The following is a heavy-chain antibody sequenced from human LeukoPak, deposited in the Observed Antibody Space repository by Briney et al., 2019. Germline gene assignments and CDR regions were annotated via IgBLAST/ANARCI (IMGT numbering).Heavy chain of an antibody. J-gene: IGHJ3*02. CDR3: ARDTHYDSSGYSLPYAFDI. Sequence: ASVKVSCKASGGTFSSYAISWVRKAPGQGLEWMGGIIPIFGTANYAQKFQGRVTITADESTSTAYMELSSLRSEDTAVYYCARDTHYDSSGYSLPYAFDIWGQGTMVTVSS. CDR2: IIPIFGTA. CDR1: GGTFSSYA. V-gene: IGHV1-69*01. D-gene: IGHD3-22*01.